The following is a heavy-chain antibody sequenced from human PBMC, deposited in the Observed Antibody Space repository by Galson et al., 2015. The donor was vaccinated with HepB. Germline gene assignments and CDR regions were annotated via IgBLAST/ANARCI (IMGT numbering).Heavy chain of an antibody. D-gene: IGHD2-8*02. CDR2: IKQDGSEK. CDR3: ARDEESWGGWWRDFDY. Sequence: SLRLSCAASGFTFSSYWMSWVRQAPGKGLEWVANIKQDGSEKYYVDSVKGRFTISRDNAKNSPYLQMNSLRAEDTAVYYCARDEESWGGWWRDFDYWGQGTLVTVSS. V-gene: IGHV3-7*03. J-gene: IGHJ4*02. CDR1: GFTFSSYW.